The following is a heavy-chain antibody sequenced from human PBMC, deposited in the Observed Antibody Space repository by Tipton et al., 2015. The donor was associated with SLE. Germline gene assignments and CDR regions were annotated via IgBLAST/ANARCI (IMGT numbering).Heavy chain of an antibody. CDR3: AREGVTFGGVTPDY. J-gene: IGHJ4*02. V-gene: IGHV1-18*01. D-gene: IGHD3-16*01. CDR1: VYTFTSYG. CDR2: ISAYNGNT. Sequence: QLVQSGAEVKKPGASVKVSCKAPVYTFTSYGISWVRQAPGQGLEWMGWISAYNGNTNYAQKLQGRVTMTPDKSTSTAYMELRSLRSDDTAVYYCAREGVTFGGVTPDYWCQGTLVTVSS.